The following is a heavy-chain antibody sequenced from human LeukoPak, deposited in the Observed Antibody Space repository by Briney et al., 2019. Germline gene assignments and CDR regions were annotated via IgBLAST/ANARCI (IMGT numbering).Heavy chain of an antibody. CDR2: INPNSGGT. CDR1: GYTFTGYY. Sequence: ASVEVSCKASGYTFTGYYMHWVRQAPGQGLEWMGWINPNSGGTNYAQKFQGRVTMTRDTSISTAYMELSRLRSDDTAVYYCAASGYSGYDPFDYWGQGTLVTVSS. CDR3: AASGYSGYDPFDY. D-gene: IGHD5-12*01. J-gene: IGHJ4*02. V-gene: IGHV1-2*02.